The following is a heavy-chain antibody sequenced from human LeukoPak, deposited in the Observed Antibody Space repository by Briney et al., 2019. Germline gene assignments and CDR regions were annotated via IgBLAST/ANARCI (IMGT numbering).Heavy chain of an antibody. CDR2: ISSSSYI. Sequence: GGSLRLSRSASGFIFSRYNMNWVREAPGKGLGWGSSISSSSYIYYADSVKCRFTISRDNAKNSLYLQMNSLRAEDTAVYYCARDASLPGYSGYEFFDYWGQGTLVTVSS. J-gene: IGHJ4*02. CDR3: ARDASLPGYSGYEFFDY. D-gene: IGHD5-12*01. CDR1: GFIFSRYN. V-gene: IGHV3-21*01.